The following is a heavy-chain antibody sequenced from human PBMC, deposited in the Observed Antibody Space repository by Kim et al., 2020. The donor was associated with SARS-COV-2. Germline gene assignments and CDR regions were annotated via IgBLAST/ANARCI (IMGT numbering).Heavy chain of an antibody. CDR3: ATLGRSNSYSS. CDR2: IKGDGGLK. V-gene: IGHV3-7*01. J-gene: IGHJ5*02. D-gene: IGHD6-13*01. CDR1: GFTFSNFW. Sequence: GWSLRLSCTASGFTFSNFWLSWVRQAPGKGLEWVANIKGDGGLKYYVDSVKGRFTISRDNAKNSLFLQMNSLRADDTAIYYCATLGRSNSYSSWGQGTLV.